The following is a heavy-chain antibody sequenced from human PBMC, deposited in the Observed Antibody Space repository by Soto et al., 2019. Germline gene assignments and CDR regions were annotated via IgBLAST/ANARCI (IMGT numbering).Heavy chain of an antibody. CDR1: GFTFSSYG. CDR2: IWYDGSNK. CDR3: ARTYYDSSGAYHYGMDV. J-gene: IGHJ6*02. Sequence: QVQLVESGGGVVQPGRSLRLSCAASGFTFSSYGMHWVRQAPGKGLEWVAVIWYDGSNKYYADSVKGRFTISRDNSKNTLYVQMNSLRAEDTAVYYCARTYYDSSGAYHYGMDVWGQGTTVTVSS. V-gene: IGHV3-33*01. D-gene: IGHD3-22*01.